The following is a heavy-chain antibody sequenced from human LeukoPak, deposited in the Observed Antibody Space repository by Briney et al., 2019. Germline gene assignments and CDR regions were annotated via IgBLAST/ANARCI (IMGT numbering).Heavy chain of an antibody. V-gene: IGHV1-8*03. D-gene: IGHD2-15*01. CDR2: MNPNSGNT. CDR3: ARAPYCSGGSCYSLNNWFDP. CDR1: GYTFTSYD. Sequence: GASVKVSCKASGYTFTSYDINWVRQATGQGLEWMGWMNPNSGNTGYAQKFQGRVTITRNTSISTAYMELSSLRSEDTAVYYCARAPYCSGGSCYSLNNWFDPWGQGTLVTVSS. J-gene: IGHJ5*02.